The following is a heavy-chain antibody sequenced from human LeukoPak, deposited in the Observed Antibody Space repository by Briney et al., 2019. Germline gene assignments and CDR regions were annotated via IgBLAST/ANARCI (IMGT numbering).Heavy chain of an antibody. Sequence: SETLSLTCTVSGGSISSYYWSRIRQPPGKGLEWIGYIYYSGSTNYNPSLKSRVTISVDTSKNQFSLKLSSVTAADTAVYYCARMGSSWYEFGYWGQGTLVTVSS. CDR1: GGSISSYY. CDR2: IYYSGST. V-gene: IGHV4-59*01. D-gene: IGHD6-13*01. CDR3: ARMGSSWYEFGY. J-gene: IGHJ4*02.